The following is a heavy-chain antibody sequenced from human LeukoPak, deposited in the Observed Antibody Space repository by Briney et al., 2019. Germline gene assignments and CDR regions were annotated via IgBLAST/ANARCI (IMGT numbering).Heavy chain of an antibody. CDR1: GFTFSSYA. D-gene: IGHD3-10*01. CDR3: ARGRSITLLRGVAMSDGFDI. V-gene: IGHV3-30-3*01. CDR2: ISYDGSNK. J-gene: IGHJ3*02. Sequence: GGSLRLSCAASGFTFSSYAMHWVRQAPGKGLEWVAVISYDGSNKYYADSVKGRFTISRDNSKNTLYLQMNGLRAEDTAVYYCARGRSITLLRGVAMSDGFDIWGQGAMVAVSS.